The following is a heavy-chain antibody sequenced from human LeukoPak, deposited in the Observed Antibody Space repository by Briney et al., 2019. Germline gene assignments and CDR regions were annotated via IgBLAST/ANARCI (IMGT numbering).Heavy chain of an antibody. J-gene: IGHJ4*02. D-gene: IGHD1-26*01. CDR2: IYYSGST. CDR1: GGSFSGYY. Sequence: SETLSLTCAVYGGSFSGYYWSWIRQPPGKGLEWIGYIYYSGSTNYNPSLKSRVTISVDTSKNQFSLKLSSVTAADTAVYYCARGSGSYPYYFDYWGQGTLVTVSS. V-gene: IGHV4-59*01. CDR3: ARGSGSYPYYFDY.